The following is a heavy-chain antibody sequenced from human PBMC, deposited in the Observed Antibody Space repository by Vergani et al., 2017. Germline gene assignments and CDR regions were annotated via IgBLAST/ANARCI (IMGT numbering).Heavy chain of an antibody. D-gene: IGHD1-1*01. Sequence: QVQLVESGGGVVQPGRSLRLSCAVSGFTFRNYGMHWVRQAPGKGLEWVAVISYDGNKKNYADSVKGRFTISRDNSKNTLYLEMNALRAEDTAVYYCARDFLTRVTTLDYYYMGVWGKGTTVTVSS. CDR2: ISYDGNKK. CDR3: ARDFLTRVTTLDYYYMGV. CDR1: GFTFRNYG. J-gene: IGHJ6*03. V-gene: IGHV3-30*03.